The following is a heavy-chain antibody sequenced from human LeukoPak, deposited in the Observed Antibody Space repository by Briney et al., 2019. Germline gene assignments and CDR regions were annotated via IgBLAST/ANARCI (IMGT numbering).Heavy chain of an antibody. CDR3: ARVGYTTSPYYYYYMDV. J-gene: IGHJ6*03. CDR2: ISSSSTYI. V-gene: IGHV3-21*01. D-gene: IGHD2-2*01. CDR1: GFTFSTYN. Sequence: PGGSLRLSCAASGFTFSTYNMNWVRQAPGKGLEWVSSISSSSTYIYYADSVKGRFTISRDNAKNSLYLQMITLRAEDTAVYYCARVGYTTSPYYYYYMDVWGKGTTVTVSS.